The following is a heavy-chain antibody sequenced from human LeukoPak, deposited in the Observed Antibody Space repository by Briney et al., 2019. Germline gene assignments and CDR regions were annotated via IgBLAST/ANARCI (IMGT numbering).Heavy chain of an antibody. CDR3: ARVPGIVGATYFDY. CDR2: IIPILGIA. V-gene: IGHV1-69*02. Sequence: SVKVSCKASGGTFSSYTISWVRQAPGQGLEWMGRIIPILGIANYAQKFQGRVTITADKSTSTAYMELSSLRSDDTAVYYCARVPGIVGATYFDYWGQGTLVTVSS. D-gene: IGHD1-26*01. J-gene: IGHJ4*02. CDR1: GGTFSSYT.